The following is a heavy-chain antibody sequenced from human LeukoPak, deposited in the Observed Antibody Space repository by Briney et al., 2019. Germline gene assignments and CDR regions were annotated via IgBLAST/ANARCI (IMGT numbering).Heavy chain of an antibody. V-gene: IGHV4-34*01. J-gene: IGHJ4*02. CDR3: ARARGTVAIDY. CDR2: INHSGST. CDR1: GGSFSGYY. Sequence: SETLSLTCAVYGGSFSGYYWSWIRQPPGKGLEWVGEINHSGSTNYNPSLKSRVAISVDTSKNQFSLKLSSVTAADTAVYYCARARGTVAIDYWGQGTLVTVSS. D-gene: IGHD5-12*01.